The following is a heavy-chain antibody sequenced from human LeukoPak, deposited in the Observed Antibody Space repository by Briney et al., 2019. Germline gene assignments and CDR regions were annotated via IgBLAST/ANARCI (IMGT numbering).Heavy chain of an antibody. CDR3: ARVEVHGDYVAPYFDY. CDR2: IYYSGST. D-gene: IGHD4-17*01. Sequence: PSETLSLTCTVSGGSISSGDYYWSWIRQPPGKGLEWIGYIYYSGSTYYNPSLKSRVTISVDTSKNQFSLKLSSVTAAGTAVYYCARVEVHGDYVAPYFDYWGQGTLVTVSS. V-gene: IGHV4-30-4*01. J-gene: IGHJ4*02. CDR1: GGSISSGDYY.